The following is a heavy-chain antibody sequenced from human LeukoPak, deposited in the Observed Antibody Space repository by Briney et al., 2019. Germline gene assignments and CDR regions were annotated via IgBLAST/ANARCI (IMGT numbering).Heavy chain of an antibody. Sequence: ASVKVSCKASGYTFTSYYMHWVRQAPGQGLEWMGIINPSGGSTSYAQKFQGRVTMTRDTSTSTVYMELSSLRSEDTAVYYCASEWGRGSGILFDPRDYWGQGTLVTVSS. J-gene: IGHJ4*02. V-gene: IGHV1-46*01. CDR2: INPSGGST. CDR3: ASEWGRGSGILFDPRDY. D-gene: IGHD3-10*01. CDR1: GYTFTSYY.